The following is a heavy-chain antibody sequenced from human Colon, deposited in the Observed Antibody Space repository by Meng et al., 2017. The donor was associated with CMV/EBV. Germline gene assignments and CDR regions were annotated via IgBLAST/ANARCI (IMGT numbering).Heavy chain of an antibody. CDR2: INAGNGNT. D-gene: IGHD3-16*01. CDR3: ARDRGGPPFDY. J-gene: IGHJ4*02. V-gene: IGHV1-3*01. Sequence: QVQLVQSGVEVKKPGASVKVSCKASGYTFTSYAMHWVRQAPGQRLEWMGWINAGNGNTKYSQKLQGRVTVTTDTSTSTAYMELRSLRSDDTAVYYCARDRGGPPFDYWGQGTLVTVSS. CDR1: GYTFTSYA.